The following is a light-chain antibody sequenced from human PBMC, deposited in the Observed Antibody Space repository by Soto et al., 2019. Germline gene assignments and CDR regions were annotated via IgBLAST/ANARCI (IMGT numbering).Light chain of an antibody. J-gene: IGLJ1*01. V-gene: IGLV1-44*01. CDR2: SND. CDR1: SSNIGSNT. CDR3: AVWDDRLNGYV. Sequence: QSVLTQPPSASGTPGQRVTISWSGSSSNIGSNTVNWYQHLPGAAPKLLIQSNDQRPSGVPDRFSGSQSGTSASLAISGLQSEDEADYYCAVWDDRLNGYVFGTGTKVTVL.